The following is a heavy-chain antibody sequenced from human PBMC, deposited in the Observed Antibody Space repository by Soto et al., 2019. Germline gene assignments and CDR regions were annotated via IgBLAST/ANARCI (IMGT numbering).Heavy chain of an antibody. CDR1: GLTIDNAW. CDR3: ARIREAAATGGAFDI. D-gene: IGHD6-25*01. CDR2: LKSETDGGTT. Sequence: EVQVVESGGGLVKPGGSLGLSCAVSGLTIDNAWVSWVRQAPGKGLEWVGRLKSETDGGTTEYAAPVKGRFTISRDDSQSTLFLEMNSLRAEDTAVYYCARIREAAATGGAFDIWGQGSVVTVSS. V-gene: IGHV3-15*01. J-gene: IGHJ3*02.